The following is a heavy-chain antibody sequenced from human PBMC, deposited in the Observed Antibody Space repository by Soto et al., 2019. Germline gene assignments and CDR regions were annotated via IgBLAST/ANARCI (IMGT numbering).Heavy chain of an antibody. J-gene: IGHJ4*02. D-gene: IGHD6-13*01. Sequence: GSLRLSCAASGFTFSSYGMHWVRQAPGKGLEWVAVISYDGSNKYYADSVKGRFTISRDNSKNTLYLQMNSLRAEDTAVYYCEKLGYFDYWGQGILVNVSS. CDR1: GFTFSSYG. CDR2: ISYDGSNK. V-gene: IGHV3-30*18. CDR3: EKLGYFDY.